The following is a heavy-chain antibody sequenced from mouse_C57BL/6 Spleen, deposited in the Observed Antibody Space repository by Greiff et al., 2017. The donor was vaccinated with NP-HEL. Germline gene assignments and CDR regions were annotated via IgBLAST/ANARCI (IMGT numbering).Heavy chain of an antibody. CDR3: AREGGEDAMDC. CDR1: GYTFTSYW. V-gene: IGHV1-52*01. J-gene: IGHJ4*01. CDR2: IDPSDSET. Sequence: QVQLQQPGAELVRPGSSVKLSCKASGYTFTSYWMHWVKQRPIQGLEWIGNIDPSDSETHYNQKFKDKATLTVDKSSSTAYMQLSSLTSEDSAVYYCAREGGEDAMDCWGQGTSVTVSS.